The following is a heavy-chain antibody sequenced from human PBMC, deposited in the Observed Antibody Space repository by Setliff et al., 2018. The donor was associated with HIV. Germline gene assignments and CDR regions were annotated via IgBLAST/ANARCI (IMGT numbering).Heavy chain of an antibody. CDR3: ARTRAPYFFDF. CDR2: INHSGST. CDR1: GGSFTDIGGSFTDYY. V-gene: IGHV4-34*01. D-gene: IGHD1-26*01. J-gene: IGHJ4*02. Sequence: PSETLSLTCAVFGGSFTDIGGSFTDYYWIWIPQPPGKGLEWIGEINHSGSTNYNPALKSRVTISVDTSKNQFSLQLNSVTAADTAVYFCARTRAPYFFDFWGQGAQVTVSS.